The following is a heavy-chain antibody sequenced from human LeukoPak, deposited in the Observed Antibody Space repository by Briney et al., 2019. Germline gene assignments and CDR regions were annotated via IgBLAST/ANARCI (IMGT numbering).Heavy chain of an antibody. Sequence: PGGSLRLSCAASGFTFSSYGMSWVRQAPGKGLEWVSAISGSGGSTYYADSVKGRFTISRDHSKNTLYLQMNSLRAEDTAVYYCAKGPVVPAATNWFDPWGQGTLVTVSS. CDR2: ISGSGGST. CDR1: GFTFSSYG. V-gene: IGHV3-23*01. D-gene: IGHD2-2*01. CDR3: AKGPVVPAATNWFDP. J-gene: IGHJ5*02.